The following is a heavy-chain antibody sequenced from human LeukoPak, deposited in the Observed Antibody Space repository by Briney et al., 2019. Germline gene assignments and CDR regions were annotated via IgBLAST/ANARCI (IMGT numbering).Heavy chain of an antibody. D-gene: IGHD2-2*01. V-gene: IGHV4-61*01. J-gene: IGHJ4*02. CDR3: ARGWQYQLLFYFDY. CDR2: IYYSGST. Sequence: SETLSLTCTVSGGSVSSGSYYWSWIRQPPGKGLEWIGYIYYSGSTNYNPSLKSRVTISVDTSKNQFSLKLSSVTAADTAVYHCARGWQYQLLFYFDYWGQGTLVTVSS. CDR1: GGSVSSGSYY.